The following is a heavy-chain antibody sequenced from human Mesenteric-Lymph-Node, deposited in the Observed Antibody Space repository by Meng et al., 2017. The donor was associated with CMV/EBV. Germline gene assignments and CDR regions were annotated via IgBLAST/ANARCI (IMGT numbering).Heavy chain of an antibody. Sequence: TVSGDPINSGRNYWGWSRQHPGKGLEWIGYIHHSGTTFYNPSLKSRLTISIDTSKNHFSLILSSVTAADTAVYYCARVPDSDYFDYWGQGTLVTVSS. CDR1: GDPINSGRNY. J-gene: IGHJ4*02. CDR2: IHHSGTT. CDR3: ARVPDSDYFDY. V-gene: IGHV4-31*03. D-gene: IGHD1-14*01.